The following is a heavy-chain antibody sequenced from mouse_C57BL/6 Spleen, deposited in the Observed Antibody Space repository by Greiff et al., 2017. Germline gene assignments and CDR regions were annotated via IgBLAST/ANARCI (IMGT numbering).Heavy chain of an antibody. CDR3: ARGGGNYAAWFAY. Sequence: QVQLQQPGTELVKPGASVKLSCKASGYTFTSYWMHWVKQRPGQGLEWIGNINPSNGGTNYNEKFKSKATLTVDKASSTAYMQLSSLTSEDSAVYYCARGGGNYAAWFAYWGQGTLVTVSA. V-gene: IGHV1-53*01. CDR2: INPSNGGT. CDR1: GYTFTSYW. D-gene: IGHD2-1*01. J-gene: IGHJ3*01.